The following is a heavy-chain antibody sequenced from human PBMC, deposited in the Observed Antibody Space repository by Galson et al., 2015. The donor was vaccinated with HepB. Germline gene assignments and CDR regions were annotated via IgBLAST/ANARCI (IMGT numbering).Heavy chain of an antibody. CDR2: IKSKIDGGTI. CDR3: ATERYTYGPDY. Sequence: SLRLSCAASGFIFSHAWMSWVRQSPGKGLEWVGRIKSKIDGGTIDYAAPVKGRFTMSRDDSKNTLYLQMNSLKTEDTAVYYCATERYTYGPDYWGQGTLV. D-gene: IGHD5-18*01. J-gene: IGHJ4*02. CDR1: GFIFSHAW. V-gene: IGHV3-15*01.